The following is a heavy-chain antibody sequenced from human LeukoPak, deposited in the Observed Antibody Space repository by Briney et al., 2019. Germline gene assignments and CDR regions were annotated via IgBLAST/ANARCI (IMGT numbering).Heavy chain of an antibody. CDR3: ARGRGLTGSYYFDY. CDR2: IYYSGFT. V-gene: IGHV4-59*01. D-gene: IGHD3-9*01. CDR1: GGSISSYY. Sequence: PSETLSLTCTVSGGSISSYYWSWIRQPPGKGPEWIGYIYYSGFTNYNPSLKSRVTISVDTSKNQFSLKLSSVTAADTAVYYSARGRGLTGSYYFDYWGQGTLVTVSS. J-gene: IGHJ4*02.